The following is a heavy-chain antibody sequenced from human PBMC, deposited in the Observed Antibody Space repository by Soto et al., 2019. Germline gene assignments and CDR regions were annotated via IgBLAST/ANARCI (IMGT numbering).Heavy chain of an antibody. CDR1: GLIFRSYA. CDR3: ARVFSLRSSHTNRFSP. CDR2: ISYDGSNK. J-gene: IGHJ1*01. V-gene: IGHV3-30-3*01. D-gene: IGHD3-3*01. Sequence: RWELRLSWAASGLIFRSYAMHWGRQAPDKGMEWVAVISYDGSNKYYADSVKGRFTISRDNSKNTLYLQMNSLRAEDTAVYYCARVFSLRSSHTNRFSPCGQGSLVIVSS.